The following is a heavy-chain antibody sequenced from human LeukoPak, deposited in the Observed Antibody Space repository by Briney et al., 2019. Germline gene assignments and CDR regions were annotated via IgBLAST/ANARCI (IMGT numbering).Heavy chain of an antibody. J-gene: IGHJ4*02. CDR2: ISGSGGAS. CDR1: GFTFGTYA. V-gene: IGHV3-23*01. CDR3: AKDALYSSSWLGGDY. D-gene: IGHD6-13*01. Sequence: GESLRLSCAASGFTFGTYAMSWVRQAPGKGLEWVSAISGSGGASYYADSVKGRFTISRDNSKNTLYLQMTSLRAEDTAVYYCAKDALYSSSWLGGDYWGQGTLVTVSS.